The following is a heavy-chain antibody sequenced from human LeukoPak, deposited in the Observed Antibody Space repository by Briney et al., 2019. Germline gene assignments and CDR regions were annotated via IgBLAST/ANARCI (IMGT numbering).Heavy chain of an antibody. D-gene: IGHD6-13*01. J-gene: IGHJ4*02. V-gene: IGHV1-46*01. CDR1: GYTFTKYN. CDR2: INPSGGNT. Sequence: ASVKVSCKASGYTFTKYNLHWVRQAPGQGLEWMGIINPSGGNTRHARKFQGRLTMTRATSTSTVYMELSSLSSEDTAVYFCARSTSSSWYNYFDYWGQGTLVTVSS. CDR3: ARSTSSSWYNYFDY.